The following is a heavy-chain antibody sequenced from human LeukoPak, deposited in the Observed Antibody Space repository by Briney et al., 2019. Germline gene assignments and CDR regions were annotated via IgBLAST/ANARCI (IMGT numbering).Heavy chain of an antibody. V-gene: IGHV4-31*11. CDR1: GGSFSGYY. Sequence: TLSLTCAVYGGSFSGYYWSWIRQHPGKGLEWIGYIYYSGSTYYNPSLKSRVTISVDTSKNQFSLKLSSVTAADTAVYYCAREGPGYRYGPYGMDVWGQGTTVTVSS. D-gene: IGHD5-18*01. CDR2: IYYSGST. CDR3: AREGPGYRYGPYGMDV. J-gene: IGHJ6*02.